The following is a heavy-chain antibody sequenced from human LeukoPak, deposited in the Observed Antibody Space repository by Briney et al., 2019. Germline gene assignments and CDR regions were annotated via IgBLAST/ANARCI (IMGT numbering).Heavy chain of an antibody. CDR3: ARDLAYYASGKQNY. J-gene: IGHJ4*02. CDR2: ISSSSRYI. CDR1: GFSFSAYY. V-gene: IGHV3-21*01. Sequence: GGSLRLSCAASGFSFSAYYMNWVRQAPGRGLEWVSSISSSSRYIYYADSVKGRFTISRDNAKNSLYLQMNSLRAEDTAVYYCARDLAYYASGKQNYWGQGTLVTVSS. D-gene: IGHD3-10*01.